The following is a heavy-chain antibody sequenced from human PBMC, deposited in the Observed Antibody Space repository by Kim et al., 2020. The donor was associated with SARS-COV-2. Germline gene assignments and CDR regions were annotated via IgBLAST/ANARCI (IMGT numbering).Heavy chain of an antibody. Sequence: YADSVKGRFTISRDNSKNTLYLQMNSLRAEDTAVYYCAVAGGYDTSKFDYWGQGTLVTVSS. J-gene: IGHJ4*02. D-gene: IGHD5-12*01. CDR3: AVAGGYDTSKFDY. V-gene: IGHV3-30*02.